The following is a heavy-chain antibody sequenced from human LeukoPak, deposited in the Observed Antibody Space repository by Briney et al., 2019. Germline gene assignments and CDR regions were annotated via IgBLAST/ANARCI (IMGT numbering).Heavy chain of an antibody. CDR3: ARDIAKVYGSGSYLGDY. Sequence: GGSLRLSCAASGFTVSSNYMSWVRQAPGKGLEWVSVIYSGGSTYYADSVKGRFTISRDNSKNTLYLQMNSLRAEDTAVYYCARDIAKVYGSGSYLGDYWGQGTLVTVSS. CDR2: IYSGGST. D-gene: IGHD3-10*01. CDR1: GFTVSSNY. J-gene: IGHJ4*02. V-gene: IGHV3-53*01.